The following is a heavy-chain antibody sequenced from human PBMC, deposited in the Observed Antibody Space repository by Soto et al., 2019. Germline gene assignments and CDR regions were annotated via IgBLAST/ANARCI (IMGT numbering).Heavy chain of an antibody. CDR1: GFTFRNYD. Sequence: EVQLVESGGGLVQPGGSLRLSCEASGFTFRNYDMHWVRQGTGKGLEWVSGISAAGDPDYADSVEGRFTISRENAQNSFFLQINRLRVGDPGGYYCARTYRDFYGLDVLGQGTTVIISS. D-gene: IGHD1-7*01. J-gene: IGHJ6*02. CDR3: ARTYRDFYGLDV. V-gene: IGHV3-13*05. CDR2: ISAAGDP.